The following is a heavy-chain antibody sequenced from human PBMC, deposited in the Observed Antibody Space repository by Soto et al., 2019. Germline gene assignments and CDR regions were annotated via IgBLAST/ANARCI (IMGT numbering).Heavy chain of an antibody. D-gene: IGHD2-15*01. CDR2: IYPGDSDT. CDR3: ARYSDIVRTSWGRDV. V-gene: IGHV5-51*01. J-gene: IGHJ6*04. Sequence: PGESLKISCKGSGYSFTSYWIGWVRQMPGKGLEWMGIIYPGDSDTRYSPSFQGQVTISADKSISTAYLQWSSLKASDTAMYYCARYSDIVRTSWGRDVWGKGTTVTVPS. CDR1: GYSFTSYW.